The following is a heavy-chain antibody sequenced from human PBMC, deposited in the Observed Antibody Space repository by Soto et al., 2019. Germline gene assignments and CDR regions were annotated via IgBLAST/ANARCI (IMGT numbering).Heavy chain of an antibody. CDR2: IIPIFGTA. D-gene: IGHD1-7*01. CDR1: GGTFSSYA. Sequence: AASVKVSCKASGGTFSSYAISWVRQAPGQGLEWMGGIIPIFGTANYAQKFQGRVTITADESTSTAYMELSSLRSEDTAVYYCAKGISWNYGLYYGMDVWGQGTTVTVSS. J-gene: IGHJ6*02. CDR3: AKGISWNYGLYYGMDV. V-gene: IGHV1-69*13.